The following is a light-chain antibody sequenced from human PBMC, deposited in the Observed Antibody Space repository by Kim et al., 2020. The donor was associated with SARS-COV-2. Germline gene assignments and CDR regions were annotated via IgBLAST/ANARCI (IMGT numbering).Light chain of an antibody. J-gene: IGKJ1*01. CDR1: HSLALY. Sequence: VSPEVTSPLPRQPTHSLALYLAFYPHNPAQAPRLLIFDSSTRATGVPARFAGSVSGTEFSLTITSLQSEDYAVYYCQHYEFWPPAFGPGTEVEIK. V-gene: IGKV3D-15*01. CDR3: QHYEFWPPA. CDR2: DSS.